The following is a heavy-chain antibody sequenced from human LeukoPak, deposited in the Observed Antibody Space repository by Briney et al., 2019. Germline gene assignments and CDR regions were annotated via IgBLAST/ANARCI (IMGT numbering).Heavy chain of an antibody. J-gene: IGHJ3*02. CDR1: RFTFNSFG. CDR3: AKDYDSSGWAAFDI. D-gene: IGHD3-22*01. Sequence: GGSLRLSCAASRFTFNSFGMHWVRQAPGKGLEWVAVISYDGSNKYFADSVKGRFTISRDNSKNTLYLQMNSLRAEDTAVYYCAKDYDSSGWAAFDIWGQGTMVTVSS. CDR2: ISYDGSNK. V-gene: IGHV3-30*18.